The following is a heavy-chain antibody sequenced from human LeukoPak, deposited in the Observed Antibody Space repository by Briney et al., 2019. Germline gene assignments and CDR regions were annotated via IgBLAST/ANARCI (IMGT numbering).Heavy chain of an antibody. J-gene: IGHJ1*01. CDR3: ARFQGGYTAYDQFAAEP. V-gene: IGHV4-4*02. Sequence: SGTLSLTCAVSGGXISGTNWWSWVRQPPGKGLEWLGDIYHRGTTNYNPSLKSRVTISVDKSKNQFSLKLSSVTAADTAVYYCARFQGGYTAYDQFAAEPWGQGTLVTVSS. CDR2: IYHRGTT. D-gene: IGHD5-12*01. CDR1: GGXISGTNW.